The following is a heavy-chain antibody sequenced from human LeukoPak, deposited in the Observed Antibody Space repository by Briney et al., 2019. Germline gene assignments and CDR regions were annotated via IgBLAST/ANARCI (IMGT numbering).Heavy chain of an antibody. Sequence: KTSQTLSLTCTVSGGSISSGDYYWSWIRQPPGKGLERLGYIYYSGSTYYNPSLKRRVIISVDTSKNQFSLKLSSVTAADTAVYYCARARFLEWLPFDYWGQGTLVTVSS. CDR3: ARARFLEWLPFDY. CDR2: IYYSGST. D-gene: IGHD3-3*01. V-gene: IGHV4-30-4*08. J-gene: IGHJ4*02. CDR1: GGSISSGDYY.